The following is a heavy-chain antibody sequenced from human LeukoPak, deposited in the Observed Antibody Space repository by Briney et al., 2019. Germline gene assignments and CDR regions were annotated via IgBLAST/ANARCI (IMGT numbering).Heavy chain of an antibody. J-gene: IGHJ4*02. D-gene: IGHD6-13*01. CDR2: INHSGST. CDR3: ASLYSSSWYLPFDY. V-gene: IGHV4-34*01. CDR1: GGSFSGYY. Sequence: SETLSLTCAVYGGSFSGYYWSWIRQPPGKGLEWIGEINHSGSTNYNPSLKSRVTISLDTSKSQFSLKLSSVTAADTAVYYCASLYSSSWYLPFDYWGQGTRSPSPQ.